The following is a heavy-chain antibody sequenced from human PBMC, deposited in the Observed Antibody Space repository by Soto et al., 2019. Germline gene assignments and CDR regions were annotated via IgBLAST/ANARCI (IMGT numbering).Heavy chain of an antibody. V-gene: IGHV4-30-2*01. CDR2: IYHSGST. J-gene: IGHJ4*02. Sequence: PSETLSLTSAVSGGSISSGGYSWSWIRQPPGKGLEWIGYIYHSGSTYYNPSLKSRVTISVDRSKNQFSLKLSSVTAADTAVYYCARHGMDYYDSSGYFYSPYYFDYWGQGTLVTVSS. CDR3: ARHGMDYYDSSGYFYSPYYFDY. D-gene: IGHD3-22*01. CDR1: GGSISSGGYS.